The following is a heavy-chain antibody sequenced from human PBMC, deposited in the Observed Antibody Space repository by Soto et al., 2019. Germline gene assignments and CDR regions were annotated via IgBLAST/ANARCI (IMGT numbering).Heavy chain of an antibody. J-gene: IGHJ6*02. CDR2: INSDGSST. V-gene: IGHV3-74*01. CDR1: GFTFSSCW. CDR3: ARHRGLAVAGRYYYYYGMYX. Sequence: VGSLRVSCAASGFTFSSCWMHWVRQAPGKGLVWVARINSDGSSTSYADSVKGRFTISIDNAKNTLYLQMNSRRAEDTAVYYCARHRGLAVAGRYYYYYGMYXWGQGTTVTVS. D-gene: IGHD6-19*01.